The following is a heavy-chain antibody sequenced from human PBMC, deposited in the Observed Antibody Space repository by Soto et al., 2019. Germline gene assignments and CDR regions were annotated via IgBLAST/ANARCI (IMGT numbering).Heavy chain of an antibody. Sequence: PSETLSLTCTVSGASISGFYWSWIRKSAGKGLEWIGRIYATGTTDYNPSLKSRVMMSVDTSKKQFSLKLRSVTAADTAVYYCVRDGTKTLPDWFDPWGQGISVTVSS. J-gene: IGHJ5*02. D-gene: IGHD1-7*01. CDR3: VRDGTKTLPDWFDP. V-gene: IGHV4-4*07. CDR1: GASISGFY. CDR2: IYATGTT.